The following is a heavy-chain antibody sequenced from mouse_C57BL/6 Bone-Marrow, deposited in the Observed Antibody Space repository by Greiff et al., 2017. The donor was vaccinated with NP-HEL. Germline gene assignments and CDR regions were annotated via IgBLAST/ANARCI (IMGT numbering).Heavy chain of an antibody. CDR1: GYTFTSYW. CDR3: ARGGDGDY. Sequence: QVQLKQPGAELVMPGASVKLSCKASGYTFTSYWMHWVKQRPGQGLEWIGEIDPSDSYTNYNQKFKGKSTLTVDKSSSTAYMQLSSLTSEDSAVYYCARGGDGDYWGQGTTLTVSS. CDR2: IDPSDSYT. J-gene: IGHJ2*01. V-gene: IGHV1-69*01. D-gene: IGHD3-3*01.